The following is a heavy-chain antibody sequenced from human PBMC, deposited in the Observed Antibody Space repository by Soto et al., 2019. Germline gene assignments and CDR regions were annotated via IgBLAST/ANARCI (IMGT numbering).Heavy chain of an antibody. Sequence: SETLSLTCTVSGASISSSYWSWIRQSPGKGLEWIGYVHYTGSTDYHPSLKSRVTISVDTSENQLSLKLRSVTAADTATYYCARGYYDSRGQSNNFDISGPGTMVTVSS. V-gene: IGHV4-59*01. CDR2: VHYTGST. J-gene: IGHJ3*02. D-gene: IGHD3-22*01. CDR1: GASISSSY. CDR3: ARGYYDSRGQSNNFDI.